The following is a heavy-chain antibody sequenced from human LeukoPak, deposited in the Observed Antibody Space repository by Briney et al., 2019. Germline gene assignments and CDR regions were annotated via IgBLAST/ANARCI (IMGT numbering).Heavy chain of an antibody. CDR2: IYYSGST. V-gene: IGHV4-59*01. Sequence: SETLSLTCTVSSGSISSFYWSWIRQPPGKGLEWIGYIYYSGSTNHNPSLKSRVTISVDTSKNQFSLRLTSVTAADTAVYYCARAGYCSCASCYSSLRYYYDMDVWGQGTTVTVSS. D-gene: IGHD2-15*01. J-gene: IGHJ6*02. CDR3: ARAGYCSCASCYSSLRYYYDMDV. CDR1: SGSISSFY.